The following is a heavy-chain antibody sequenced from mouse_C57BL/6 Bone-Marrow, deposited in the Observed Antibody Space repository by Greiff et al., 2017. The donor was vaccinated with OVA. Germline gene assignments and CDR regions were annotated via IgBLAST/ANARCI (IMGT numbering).Heavy chain of an antibody. CDR3: ARCYDGAMDY. V-gene: IGHV1-81*01. J-gene: IGHJ4*01. CDR1: GYTFTSYG. CDR2: IYPRNGNT. Sequence: VQLQQSGAELARPGASVKLSCKASGYTFTSYGISWVKQRTGQGLEWIGEIYPRNGNTLYNEKFKGKATLTADKSSSTAYMELRSLTSEDAAVYFCARCYDGAMDYWGQGTSVTVSS. D-gene: IGHD2-12*01.